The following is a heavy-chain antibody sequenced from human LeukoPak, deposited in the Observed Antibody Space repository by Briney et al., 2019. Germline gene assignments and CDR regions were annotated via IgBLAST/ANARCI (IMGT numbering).Heavy chain of an antibody. CDR1: GGSISSSSYY. V-gene: IGHV4-39*07. CDR3: ARGSHSSSPVDY. D-gene: IGHD6-6*01. J-gene: IGHJ4*02. Sequence: SETLSLTCTVSGGSISSSSYYWGWIRQPPGKGLEWIGSIYYSGSTYYNPSLKSRVTISVDTSKNQFSLKLSSVTAADTAVYYCARGSHSSSPVDYWGQGTLVTVSS. CDR2: IYYSGST.